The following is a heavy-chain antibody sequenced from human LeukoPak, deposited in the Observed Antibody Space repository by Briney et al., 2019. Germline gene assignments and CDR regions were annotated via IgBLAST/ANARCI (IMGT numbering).Heavy chain of an antibody. D-gene: IGHD6-19*01. CDR3: AKWSTWGLVRSDY. CDR2: ISGSGGST. Sequence: GGSLRLSCAASGFTFSSYWMSWVRQAPGKGLEWVSAISGSGGSTYYADSVKGRFTISRDNSKNTLYLQMNSLRAEDTAVYYCAKWSTWGLVRSDYWGQGTLVTVSS. CDR1: GFTFSSYW. V-gene: IGHV3-23*01. J-gene: IGHJ4*02.